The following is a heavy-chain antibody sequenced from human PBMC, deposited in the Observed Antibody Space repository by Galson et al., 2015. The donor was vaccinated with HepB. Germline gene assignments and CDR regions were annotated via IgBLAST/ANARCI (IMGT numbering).Heavy chain of an antibody. J-gene: IGHJ4*02. D-gene: IGHD3-22*01. Sequence: SLRLSCAASGFTFSSYAMHWVRQAPGKGLEWVAVISYDGSDKYYADSVKGRFTISRDNSKNTLYLQMNSLRAEDTAVYYCAKGPSITMIVVVPWVYWGQGTLVTVSP. V-gene: IGHV3-30-3*01. CDR1: GFTFSSYA. CDR3: AKGPSITMIVVVPWVY. CDR2: ISYDGSDK.